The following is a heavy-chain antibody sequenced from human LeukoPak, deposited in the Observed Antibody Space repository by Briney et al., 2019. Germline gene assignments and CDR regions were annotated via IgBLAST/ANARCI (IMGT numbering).Heavy chain of an antibody. CDR2: IYPGDSDT. Sequence: GESLKISCKGSGYSFTSYWIGWVRQMPGKGLEWMGIIYPGDSDTRYSPSFQGQVTISADKSISTAYLQWSSLKASDTAMYYCARYRYYYGLGTLGDYYFDYWGQGTLVTVSS. CDR3: ARYRYYYGLGTLGDYYFDY. J-gene: IGHJ4*02. V-gene: IGHV5-51*01. CDR1: GYSFTSYW. D-gene: IGHD3-10*01.